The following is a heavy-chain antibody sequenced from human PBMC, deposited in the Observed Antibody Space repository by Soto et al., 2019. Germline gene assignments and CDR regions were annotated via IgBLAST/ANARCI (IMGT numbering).Heavy chain of an antibody. J-gene: IGHJ4*02. CDR1: GGSISSSSYY. V-gene: IGHV4-39*01. Sequence: QLQLQESGPGLVKPSETLSLTCTVSGGSISSSSYYWGWIRQPPGKGLEWIGSIYYSGSTYYNPSLKSRVTISVDTSKNQFSLKLSSVTAADTAVYYCARQVGETVAGTSIDYWGQGTLVTVSS. D-gene: IGHD6-19*01. CDR3: ARQVGETVAGTSIDY. CDR2: IYYSGST.